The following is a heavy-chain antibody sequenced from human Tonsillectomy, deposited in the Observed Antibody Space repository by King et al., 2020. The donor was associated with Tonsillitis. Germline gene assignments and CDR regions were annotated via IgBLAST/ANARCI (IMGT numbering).Heavy chain of an antibody. CDR3: ATGSSGWPYDFDY. CDR1: GYTFSTYA. J-gene: IGHJ4*02. Sequence: VQLVQSGAEVKKPGASVKVSCKASGYTFSTYAMHWLRQAPGQRLEWVGWIGDDNGYTKYSQKFQGRVTITRDTTATTAYMELSSLRSEDTALYYCATGSSGWPYDFDYWGQGTLVTVSS. D-gene: IGHD6-19*01. V-gene: IGHV1-3*01. CDR2: IGDDNGYT.